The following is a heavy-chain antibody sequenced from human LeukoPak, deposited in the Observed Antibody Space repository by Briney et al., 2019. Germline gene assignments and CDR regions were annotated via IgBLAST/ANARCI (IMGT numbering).Heavy chain of an antibody. CDR1: GYTFTSYD. CDR3: ATISLNRFKRPFDY. V-gene: IGHV1-8*01. J-gene: IGHJ4*02. D-gene: IGHD1-1*01. CDR2: MNPNSGNT. Sequence: GASVKVSCKASGYTFTSYDINWVRQATGQGLEWMGWMNPNSGNTGYAQKFQGRVTMIRNTSISTAYMELSSLRSEDTAVNYCATISLNRFKRPFDYWGQGTLVTVSS.